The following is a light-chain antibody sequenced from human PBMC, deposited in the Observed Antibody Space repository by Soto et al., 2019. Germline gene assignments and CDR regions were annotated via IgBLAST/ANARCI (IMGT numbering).Light chain of an antibody. CDR1: QFVSTN. J-gene: IGKJ1*01. V-gene: IGKV3-15*01. Sequence: ELVMTQSPDTLSVSPGERATLSCRASQFVSTNLAWYRQRPGQAPRLLIYGASTRAIGVPARFSGSGSGTEFTLTITSLQSEDFAVYYCQQYNDRPRTFGQGTKVDIK. CDR2: GAS. CDR3: QQYNDRPRT.